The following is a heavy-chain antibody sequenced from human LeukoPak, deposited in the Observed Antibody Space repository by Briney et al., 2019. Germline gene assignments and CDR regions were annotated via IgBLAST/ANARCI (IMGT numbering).Heavy chain of an antibody. V-gene: IGHV3-23*01. CDR1: GFTFSSSA. J-gene: IGHJ4*02. CDR3: AKQLGYCSDGSCYFPY. D-gene: IGHD2-15*01. CDR2: ISNNGGYT. Sequence: GGSLRLSCAASGFTFSSSAMSWVRQAPGEGLEWVSAISNNGGYTYYADSVQGRFTISRDNSKSTLCLQMNSLRAEDTAVYYCAKQLGYCSDGSCYFPYWGQGTLVTVSS.